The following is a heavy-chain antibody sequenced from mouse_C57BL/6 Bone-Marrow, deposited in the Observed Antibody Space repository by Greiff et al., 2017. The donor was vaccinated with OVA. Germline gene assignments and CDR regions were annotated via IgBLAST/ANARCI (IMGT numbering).Heavy chain of an antibody. CDR2: IWSGGST. D-gene: IGHD2-14*01. CDR3: ARIGWSY. J-gene: IGHJ2*01. V-gene: IGHV2-2*01. CDR1: GFSLTSYG. Sequence: QVQLKQSGPGLVQPSQSLSITCTVSGFSLTSYGVHWVRQSPGKGLEWLGVIWSGGSTDYNAAFISRLSISKDNSKSQVFFKINSLQADDTAIYYCARIGWSYWGQGTTLTVSS.